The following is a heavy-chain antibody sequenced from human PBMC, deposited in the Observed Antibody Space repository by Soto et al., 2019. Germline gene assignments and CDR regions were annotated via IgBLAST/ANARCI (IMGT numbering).Heavy chain of an antibody. CDR2: FDPEDGET. J-gene: IGHJ6*02. CDR1: GYTLTELP. CDR3: ATDDRVGATGLKGRYNYYYGMDV. D-gene: IGHD1-26*01. Sequence: ASVKVSCKVSGYTLTELPMHWVRQAPGKGLEWMGSFDPEDGETIYAQKFQGRVTMTEDTSTDTAYMELSSLRSEDTAVYYCATDDRVGATGLKGRYNYYYGMDVWGQGTTVTVSS. V-gene: IGHV1-24*01.